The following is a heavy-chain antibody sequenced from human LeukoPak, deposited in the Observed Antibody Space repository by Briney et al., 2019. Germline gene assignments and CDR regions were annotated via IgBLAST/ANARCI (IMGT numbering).Heavy chain of an antibody. Sequence: GGSLRLSCAASGFTFSSYWMTWVRQAPGQGLEWVSSISGSGSGTYYADSVKGRFTISRDNSKNSLYLQMNSLRTEDTALYYCAKDRISSIAARPTAFDYWGQGTLVTVSS. J-gene: IGHJ4*02. CDR3: AKDRISSIAARPTAFDY. CDR2: ISGSGSGT. V-gene: IGHV3-43*02. D-gene: IGHD6-6*01. CDR1: GFTFSSYW.